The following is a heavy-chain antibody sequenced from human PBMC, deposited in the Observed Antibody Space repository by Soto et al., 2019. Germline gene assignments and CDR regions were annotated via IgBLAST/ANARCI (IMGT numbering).Heavy chain of an antibody. CDR2: ISGSGDDT. CDR1: GFTFSTSG. V-gene: IGHV3-23*01. J-gene: IGHJ3*02. Sequence: EVQLLESGGGLVQPGGSLRLSCAASGFTFSTSGMSWVRQAPGKGLEWVSSISGSGDDTNYADSVKGRFTISRDNSKNTLYLQINSLTAEDTAVDYCANHGGFDIWGQGTMVAVSS. D-gene: IGHD4-17*01. CDR3: ANHGGFDI.